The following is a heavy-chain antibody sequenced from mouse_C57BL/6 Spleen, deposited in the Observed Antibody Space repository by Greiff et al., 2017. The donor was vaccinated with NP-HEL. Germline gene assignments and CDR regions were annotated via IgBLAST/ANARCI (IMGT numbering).Heavy chain of an antibody. CDR1: GYTFTSYW. J-gene: IGHJ2*01. D-gene: IGHD1-1*01. CDR2: IDPSDSET. CDR3: ARNGLITAVVATNYFDY. V-gene: IGHV1-52*01. Sequence: QVQLQQPGAELVRPGSSVKLSCKASGYTFTSYWMHWVKQRPIQGLEWIGNIDPSDSETHYNQKFKDKATLTVYKSSSTAYMQLSSLTSEDSAVYYCARNGLITAVVATNYFDYWGQGTTLTVSS.